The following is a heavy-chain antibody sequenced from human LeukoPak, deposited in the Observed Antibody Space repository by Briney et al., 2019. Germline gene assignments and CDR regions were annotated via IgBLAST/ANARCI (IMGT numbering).Heavy chain of an antibody. CDR1: GFTFSIYS. CDR3: ARVGGYCSSVSNCYGDY. D-gene: IGHD2-2*03. V-gene: IGHV3-21*01. CDR2: ISSGGTNI. Sequence: PGGSLRLSCAASGFTFSIYSMNWVRQAPGKGLEWVSCISSGGTNIYYADSVRGRFTITRDNAKNSLYLQMNSLRAEDTAVYYCARVGGYCSSVSNCYGDYWGQGTLVTASS. J-gene: IGHJ4*02.